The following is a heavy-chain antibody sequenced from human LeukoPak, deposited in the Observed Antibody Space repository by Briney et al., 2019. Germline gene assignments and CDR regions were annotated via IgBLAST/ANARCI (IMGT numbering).Heavy chain of an antibody. CDR1: GFTFSSYA. CDR3: ARDSGSYPSFDY. D-gene: IGHD1-26*01. CDR2: IPYDRSNK. Sequence: GGSLRLSCAASGFTFSSYAMHWVRQAPGKGLEWVAVIPYDRSNKYYADSVKGRFTISRDNSKNTLYLQMNSLRAEDTAVYYCARDSGSYPSFDYWGQGILVTVSS. V-gene: IGHV3-30-3*01. J-gene: IGHJ4*02.